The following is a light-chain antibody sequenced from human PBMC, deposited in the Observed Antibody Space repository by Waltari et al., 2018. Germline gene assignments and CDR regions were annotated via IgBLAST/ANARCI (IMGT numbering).Light chain of an antibody. J-gene: IGLJ2*01. CDR3: SSHAGNNLWI. CDR2: DVT. CDR1: SADVGGYDY. Sequence: HSALTQPPSASGSPGQSVTISCTGTSADVGGYDYVSWYQQHPAKVPKLIIYDVTKRPSGVPPRFSASKSGNSASLTVSGLQAEDDADYSCSSHAGNNLWIFGGGTKVTVL. V-gene: IGLV2-8*01.